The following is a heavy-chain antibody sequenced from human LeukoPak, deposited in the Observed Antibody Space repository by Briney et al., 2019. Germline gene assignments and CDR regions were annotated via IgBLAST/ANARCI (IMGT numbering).Heavy chain of an antibody. V-gene: IGHV1-8*01. CDR1: GYTFTSYD. CDR3: ARDYPYSSGGRPMDV. Sequence: GASVKVSRKASGYTFTSYDINWVRQATGQGLEWMGWMYPNSGNTGYAQKFQGRVTMTRNTSISTAYMELSSLRSEDTAVYYCARDYPYSSGGRPMDVWGKGTTVTVSS. J-gene: IGHJ6*03. D-gene: IGHD2-15*01. CDR2: MYPNSGNT.